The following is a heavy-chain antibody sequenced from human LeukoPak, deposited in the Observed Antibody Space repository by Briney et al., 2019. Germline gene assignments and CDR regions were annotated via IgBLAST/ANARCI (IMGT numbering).Heavy chain of an antibody. V-gene: IGHV1-2*02. CDR3: ARVNGWLDAFDI. D-gene: IGHD3-22*01. Sequence: ASVKVSCKASGYTFTGFYMHWVRQAPGQGLEXVGWINXNSGGTNYAQKFQGRVTMTRDTSISTAYMELSRLRSGDTAVYYCARVNGWLDAFDIWGQGTMVTVSS. CDR1: GYTFTGFY. J-gene: IGHJ3*02. CDR2: INXNSGGT.